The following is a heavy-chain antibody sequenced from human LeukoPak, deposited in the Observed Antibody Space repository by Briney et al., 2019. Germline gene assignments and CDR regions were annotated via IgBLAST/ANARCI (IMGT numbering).Heavy chain of an antibody. Sequence: SETLSLTCAVYGGSFSGYYWSWIRQPPGKGLEWIGEINHSGSTNYNPSLKSRVTISVDTSKNQFSLKLSSVTAADTAVYYCARGRDDYVWGSYRYWYDYWGQGTLVTVSS. D-gene: IGHD3-16*02. V-gene: IGHV4-34*01. J-gene: IGHJ4*02. CDR3: ARGRDDYVWGSYRYWYDY. CDR2: INHSGST. CDR1: GGSFSGYY.